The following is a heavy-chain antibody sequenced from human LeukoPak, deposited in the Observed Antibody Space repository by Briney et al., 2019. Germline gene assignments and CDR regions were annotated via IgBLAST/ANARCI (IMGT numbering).Heavy chain of an antibody. J-gene: IGHJ4*02. Sequence: PGGSLRLSCAASGFTFSSYAMSWVRQAPGKGLEWVSAISGSGGSTYYADSVKGRFTISRDNSKNALYLQMNSLRTEDTAVYYCAKHGHERWLSDYFDYWGQGTVVTVSS. CDR3: AKHGHERWLSDYFDY. V-gene: IGHV3-23*01. CDR1: GFTFSSYA. D-gene: IGHD3-22*01. CDR2: ISGSGGST.